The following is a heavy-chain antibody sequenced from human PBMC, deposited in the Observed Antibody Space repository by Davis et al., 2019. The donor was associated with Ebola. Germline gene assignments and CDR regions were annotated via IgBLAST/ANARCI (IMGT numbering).Heavy chain of an antibody. D-gene: IGHD3-9*01. J-gene: IGHJ3*02. CDR2: ISGSGGST. CDR3: AREAGGNFDWLLLGAFDI. CDR1: GFTFSSYA. Sequence: GESLKISCAASGFTFSSYAMSWVRQAPGKGLEWVSAISGSGGSTYYADSVKGRFTISRDNAKNSLYLQMNSLRAEDTAVYYCAREAGGNFDWLLLGAFDIWGQGTMVTVSS. V-gene: IGHV3-23*01.